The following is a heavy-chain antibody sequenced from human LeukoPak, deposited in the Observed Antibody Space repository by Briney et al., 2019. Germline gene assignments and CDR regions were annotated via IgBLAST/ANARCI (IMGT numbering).Heavy chain of an antibody. D-gene: IGHD3-22*01. Sequence: SETLSLTCTVFGGSFTDYFWTWIRHSPGKGLEWIGEINDYTGDTNYNPSLNSRVSISLEKSKNQFSLELRSVTAADTAVYYCASGYHYDSGGYFPLDYWGQGTLVTGSS. CDR2: INDYTGDT. J-gene: IGHJ4*02. CDR1: GGSFTDYF. CDR3: ASGYHYDSGGYFPLDY. V-gene: IGHV4-34*01.